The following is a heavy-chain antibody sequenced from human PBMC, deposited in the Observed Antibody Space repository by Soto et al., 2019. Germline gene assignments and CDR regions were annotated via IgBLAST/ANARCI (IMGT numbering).Heavy chain of an antibody. Sequence: EVQLVESGGGLVQPGGSLRLSCAASGFTFSSYEMNWVRQAPGKGLEWVSYISSSGSTIYYADSVKGRFTISRDNAKNSLYLQMNSLRAEDTAVYYCARERKQLYPHSIRLAARLFDSWGQGTLVTVSS. CDR1: GFTFSSYE. D-gene: IGHD6-6*01. CDR3: ARERKQLYPHSIRLAARLFDS. J-gene: IGHJ4*02. CDR2: ISSSGSTI. V-gene: IGHV3-48*03.